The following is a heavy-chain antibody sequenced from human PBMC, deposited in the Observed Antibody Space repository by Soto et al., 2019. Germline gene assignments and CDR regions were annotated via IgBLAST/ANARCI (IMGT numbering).Heavy chain of an antibody. V-gene: IGHV4-31*03. CDR3: ARDHIVYCSGGSCFYV. Sequence: SETLSLTCTVSGGSISSGGYYWSWIRQHPGKGLEWIGYIYYSGSTYYNPSLKSRVTISVDTSKNQFSLKLSSVTAADTAVYYCARDHIVYCSGGSCFYVWGQGTLVTVSS. CDR1: GGSISSGGYY. CDR2: IYYSGST. D-gene: IGHD2-15*01. J-gene: IGHJ4*02.